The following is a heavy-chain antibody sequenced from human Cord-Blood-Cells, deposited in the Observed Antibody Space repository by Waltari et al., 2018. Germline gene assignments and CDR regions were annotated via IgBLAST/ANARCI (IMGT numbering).Heavy chain of an antibody. CDR2: IWYDGSNK. CDR3: ARDSRGDTDY. D-gene: IGHD3-22*01. Sequence: QVQLVESGGGVVQPGRSLRLSCAASGFTFSSYGMHWVRQAPGKGLEGVAVIWYDGSNKYYADSGKGRFTISRDNSKNTLYLQMNSLRAEDTAVYYCARDSRGDTDYWGQGTLVTVSS. CDR1: GFTFSSYG. J-gene: IGHJ4*02. V-gene: IGHV3-33*01.